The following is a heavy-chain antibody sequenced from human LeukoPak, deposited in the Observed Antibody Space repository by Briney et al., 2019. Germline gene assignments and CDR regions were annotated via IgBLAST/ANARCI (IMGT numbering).Heavy chain of an antibody. D-gene: IGHD2-21*02. J-gene: IGHJ4*02. CDR3: ARVTPDIVVVTASFDY. Sequence: GGSLRLSCAASGFTFSSYWMHWVRQAPGKGLVWVSRINSDGSSTSYADSVKGRFTISRDNAKNTLYLQMNSLRAEDTAVYYCARVTPDIVVVTASFDYWGQGTLVTVSS. CDR2: INSDGSST. CDR1: GFTFSSYW. V-gene: IGHV3-74*01.